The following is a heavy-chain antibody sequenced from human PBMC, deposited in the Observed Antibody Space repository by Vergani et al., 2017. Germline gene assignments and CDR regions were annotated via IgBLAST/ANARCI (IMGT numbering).Heavy chain of an antibody. Sequence: QVPLVQSGAEVKKPGASVKVSCKASGYTFTSYDINWVRQATGQGLEWMGWMNPNSGNTGYAQKFQGRVTMTRNTSISTAYMELSSLRSEDTAVYYCARGRRGTVTTGRWSLVDYWGQGTLVTVSS. J-gene: IGHJ4*02. CDR3: ARGRRGTVTTGRWSLVDY. D-gene: IGHD4-17*01. V-gene: IGHV1-8*01. CDR2: MNPNSGNT. CDR1: GYTFTSYD.